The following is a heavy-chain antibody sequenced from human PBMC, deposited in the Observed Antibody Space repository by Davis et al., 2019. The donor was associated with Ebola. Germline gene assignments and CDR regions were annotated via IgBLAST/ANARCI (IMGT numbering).Heavy chain of an antibody. D-gene: IGHD3-10*01. Sequence: GESLKISCAASGFLFSSYAMSWVRQAPGRGLEWVLSISASGGATFYADPVKGRIVMSRDNSNDTLYLRMNNLRAEDTAIYYCAKDLTSYYGSGDFFDYWGQGILVTVSS. CDR1: GFLFSSYA. V-gene: IGHV3-23*01. CDR3: AKDLTSYYGSGDFFDY. CDR2: ISASGGAT. J-gene: IGHJ4*02.